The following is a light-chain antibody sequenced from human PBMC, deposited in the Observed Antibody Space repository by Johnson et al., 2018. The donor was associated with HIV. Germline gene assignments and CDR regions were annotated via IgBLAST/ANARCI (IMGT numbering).Light chain of an antibody. J-gene: IGLJ1*01. CDR2: DNN. CDR3: GTWNSSLSGGPYV. V-gene: IGLV1-51*01. Sequence: HSVLTQPPSVSAAPGQKVTISCSGSSSNIGNNYVSWYQQLPGTAPKLLIYDNNKQPSGIPDRFSGSKSGTSATLGITGLQTGDEADYYCGTWNSSLSGGPYVFGTGTK. CDR1: SSNIGNNY.